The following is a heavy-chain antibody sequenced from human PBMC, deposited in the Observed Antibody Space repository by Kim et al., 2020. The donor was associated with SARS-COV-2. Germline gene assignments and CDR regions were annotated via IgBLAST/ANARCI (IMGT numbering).Heavy chain of an antibody. Sequence: SETLSITCNVSGGSISSSSYNWGWIRQPPGKGLEWIGSIYYSGSTYYNPSHKSRVTISVDTSKNQFSLKLSSVTAADTAVYYCARRVVIHWYFDLWGRGTLVTVSS. CDR1: GGSISSSSYN. CDR3: ARRVVIHWYFDL. J-gene: IGHJ2*01. V-gene: IGHV4-39*01. D-gene: IGHD3-22*01. CDR2: IYYSGST.